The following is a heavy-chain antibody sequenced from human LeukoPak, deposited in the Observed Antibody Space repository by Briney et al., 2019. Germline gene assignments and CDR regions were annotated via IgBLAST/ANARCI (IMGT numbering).Heavy chain of an antibody. D-gene: IGHD2-2*01. Sequence: GGSLRLSCAASGFTFSNYWMTWVRQAPGKGLEWVANIKQDGSEKYYVDSVKGRFTISRDNSKNTLYLHMNGLRAEDTAVYYCAKERSMSSSTLLVGDYWGQGILVTVSS. V-gene: IGHV3-7*03. CDR3: AKERSMSSSTLLVGDY. CDR2: IKQDGSEK. CDR1: GFTFSNYW. J-gene: IGHJ4*02.